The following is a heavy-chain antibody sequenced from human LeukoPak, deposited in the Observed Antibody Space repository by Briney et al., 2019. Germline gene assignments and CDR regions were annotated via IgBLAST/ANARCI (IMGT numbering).Heavy chain of an antibody. CDR2: INPNSGGT. CDR1: GYTFTGYY. V-gene: IGHV1-2*02. J-gene: IGHJ4*02. D-gene: IGHD2-8*01. CDR3: ARGYCTNGVYSIPGGY. Sequence: ASVKVSCKASGYTFTGYYMHWVRQAPGQGLEWMGWINPNSGGTNYAQKFQGRVTMTRDTSISTAYMELSRLTSDDTAVYYCARGYCTNGVYSIPGGYWGQGTLVTVSS.